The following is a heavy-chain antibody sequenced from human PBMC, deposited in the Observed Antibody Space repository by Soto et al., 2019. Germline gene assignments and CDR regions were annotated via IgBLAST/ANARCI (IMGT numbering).Heavy chain of an antibody. CDR3: VRHQRYSSGWYIDY. J-gene: IGHJ4*02. CDR1: GGSINSANYY. D-gene: IGHD6-19*01. CDR2: VYYRGTT. V-gene: IGHV4-39*01. Sequence: SETLSLTCTVSGGSINSANYYWGWIRQPPGKGLEWIGNVYYRGTTYYNPSLKGRVTISVDTSKNQFSLKLSSVTAADSAVFFCVRHQRYSSGWYIDYWGQGALVTVSS.